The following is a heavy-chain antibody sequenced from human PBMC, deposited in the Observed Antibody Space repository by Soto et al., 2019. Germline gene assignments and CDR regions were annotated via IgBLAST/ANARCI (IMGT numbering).Heavy chain of an antibody. D-gene: IGHD6-19*01. CDR1: GFTFTRYS. V-gene: IGHV3-21*04. CDR3: ARPKAVAGTDYYYYYGMDV. J-gene: IGHJ6*02. CDR2: ISSTTNYI. Sequence: GGSLRLSCAASGFTFTRYSMNWVRQAPGKGLEWVSSISSTTNYIYYGDSVKGRFTISRDNAKNSLYLEMNSLRAEDTAVYYCARPKAVAGTDYYYYYGMDVWGQGTTVTVSS.